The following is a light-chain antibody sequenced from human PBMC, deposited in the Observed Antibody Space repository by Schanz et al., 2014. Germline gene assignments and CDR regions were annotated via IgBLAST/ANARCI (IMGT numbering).Light chain of an antibody. CDR3: YSYAGSNIYWV. CDR2: DVS. V-gene: IGLV2-11*01. Sequence: QSALTQPPSASGSPGQSVTISCAGTTSDVGGYNYVSWYQHHPGKVPKLIIYDVSKRPSGVPDRFSGSKSGNTASLTISGLQAEDEADYYCYSYAGSNIYWVFGGGTKLTVL. J-gene: IGLJ3*02. CDR1: TSDVGGYNY.